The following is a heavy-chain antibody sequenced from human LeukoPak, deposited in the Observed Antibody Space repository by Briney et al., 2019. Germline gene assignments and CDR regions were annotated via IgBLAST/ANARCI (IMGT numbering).Heavy chain of an antibody. D-gene: IGHD2-2*01. Sequence: PSETLSLTCTVSGGSIDSYYWSWIRQPPGKGLEWIGYIYYTGSTEYHPSLKSRATISLDTSKNQFSPKLTSVTAADTAVYYCARVYQSAEYYFDSWGQGNLVSVSS. CDR2: IYYTGST. CDR1: GGSIDSYY. J-gene: IGHJ4*02. V-gene: IGHV4-59*01. CDR3: ARVYQSAEYYFDS.